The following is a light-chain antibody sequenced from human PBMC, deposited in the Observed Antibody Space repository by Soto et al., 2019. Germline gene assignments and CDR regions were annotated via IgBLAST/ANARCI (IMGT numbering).Light chain of an antibody. V-gene: IGLV2-8*01. J-gene: IGLJ1*01. CDR1: SSDVGGYNY. Sequence: QSALTQPPSASGSPGQSVAISCTGTSSDVGGYNYVSWYQQHPGKAPKLMIYEVNKRPSGVPDRFSGSKSGNTASLTASALQAEDEADYYCSSYAGSSNVFRTGTKLTVL. CDR2: EVN. CDR3: SSYAGSSNV.